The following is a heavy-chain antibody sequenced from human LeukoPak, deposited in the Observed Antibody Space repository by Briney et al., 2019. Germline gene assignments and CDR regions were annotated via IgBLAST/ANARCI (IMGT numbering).Heavy chain of an antibody. V-gene: IGHV3-48*02. Sequence: GGSLRLSCAASGFTFSSYSMNWVRQAPGKGLEWVSYISSSSSNIYYADSVKGRFTISRDNAKNSLYLQMNSLTDEDTAVYYCARGPRISIVAAGTGYFDYWGQGTLVTVSS. J-gene: IGHJ4*02. D-gene: IGHD6-13*01. CDR3: ARGPRISIVAAGTGYFDY. CDR1: GFTFSSYS. CDR2: ISSSSSNI.